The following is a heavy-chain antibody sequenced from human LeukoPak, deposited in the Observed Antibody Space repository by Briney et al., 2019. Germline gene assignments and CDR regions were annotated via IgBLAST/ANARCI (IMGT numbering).Heavy chain of an antibody. D-gene: IGHD4-17*01. CDR2: LDPEDGEA. V-gene: IGHV1-24*01. J-gene: IGHJ3*02. CDR3: ATRNFGDYGAFDI. CDR1: GYTPSDLA. Sequence: ASVKVSCKVSGYTPSDLAMHWVRQAPGKGLEWMGGLDPEDGEAIYAQPLQGRVTMTEDTSSDTAYMVLSSLRSEDTAVYYCATRNFGDYGAFDIWGQGTMVTVSS.